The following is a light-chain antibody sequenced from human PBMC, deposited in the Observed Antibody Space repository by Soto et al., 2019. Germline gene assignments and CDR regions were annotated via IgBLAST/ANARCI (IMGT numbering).Light chain of an antibody. Sequence: DIQMTQSPSSLSASVGDRVTITCRASQSISTYLNWYQQKSGNAPKLLIYDVSTLQTGVPSRFSGSGSGTDFTLTISSLQHEDFETYYCQQSYISPRTLGQGTKVDIK. CDR2: DVS. CDR3: QQSYISPRT. J-gene: IGKJ1*01. CDR1: QSISTY. V-gene: IGKV1-39*01.